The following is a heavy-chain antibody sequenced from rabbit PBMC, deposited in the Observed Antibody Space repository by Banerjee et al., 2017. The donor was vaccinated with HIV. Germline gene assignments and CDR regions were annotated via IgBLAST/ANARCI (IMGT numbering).Heavy chain of an antibody. Sequence: QQQLEESGGGLVKPGGTLTLTCKASGIDFSNYGVSWVRQAPGKGLEWIGYIDPVFDGTYYASWVNGRFTISSHNAQNTLYLQLNSLTAADTATYFCARDHYASSRGYFNLWGPGTLVTVS. D-gene: IGHD1-1*01. V-gene: IGHV1S43*01. J-gene: IGHJ4*01. CDR3: ARDHYASSRGYFNL. CDR2: IDPVFDGT. CDR1: GIDFSNYG.